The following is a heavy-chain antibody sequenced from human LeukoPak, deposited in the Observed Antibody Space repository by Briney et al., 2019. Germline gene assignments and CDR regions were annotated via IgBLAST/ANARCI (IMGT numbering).Heavy chain of an antibody. CDR1: GGTFSSYA. CDR3: AGGFWSGYSPSTEYFQH. J-gene: IGHJ1*01. Sequence: PVKVSCKASGGTFSSYAISWVRQAPGQGLEWMGGIIPIFGTANYAQKFQGRVTITADESTSTAYMELGSLRSEDTAVYYCAGGFWSGYSPSTEYFQHWGQGTLVTVSS. V-gene: IGHV1-69*13. D-gene: IGHD3-3*01. CDR2: IIPIFGTA.